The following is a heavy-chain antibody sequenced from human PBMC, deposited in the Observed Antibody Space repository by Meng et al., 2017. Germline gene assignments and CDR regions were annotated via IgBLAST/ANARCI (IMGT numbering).Heavy chain of an antibody. CDR2: INWNGGST. V-gene: IGHV3-20*04. CDR1: GFIFHDSG. J-gene: IGHJ3*02. CDR3: ARAPDPYSSRWYLEFLGDSAFDI. Sequence: GGSLRLSCAASGFIFHDSGLSWVRQAPGKGLEWVSGINWNGGSTGYADSLKGRFTISRDNAKNSLYLQMNSLRAEDTAVYYCARAPDPYSSRWYLEFLGDSAFDIWGQGTMVTVSS. D-gene: IGHD6-13*01.